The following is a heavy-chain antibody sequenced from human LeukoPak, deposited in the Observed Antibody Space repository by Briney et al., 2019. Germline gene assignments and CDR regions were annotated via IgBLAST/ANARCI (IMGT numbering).Heavy chain of an antibody. D-gene: IGHD1-26*01. J-gene: IGHJ4*02. CDR2: VNHSGST. CDR3: ARVVVGATTDY. V-gene: IGHV4-34*01. CDR1: SAAFSGYS. Sequence: SETLSLTCAVYSAAFSGYSWSWIRQPPGKGLEWIGEVNHSGSTTYNPSLKSRLTISIDTSKNQFSLKLSSVTAADTAVYYCARVVVGATTDYWGQGTLVTVSS.